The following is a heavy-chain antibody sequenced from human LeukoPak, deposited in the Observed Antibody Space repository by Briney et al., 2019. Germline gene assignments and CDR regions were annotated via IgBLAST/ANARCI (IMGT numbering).Heavy chain of an antibody. CDR3: ARDKANYSSGWYLGY. D-gene: IGHD6-19*01. Sequence: PGGSLRLSCAASGFTFSSYWMSWVRQAPGKGLEWVANIKQDGSEKYYVDSVKGRFTISRDNAKNSLYLQMNSLRAEDTAVYYCARDKANYSSGWYLGYWGQGTLVTVSS. V-gene: IGHV3-7*05. J-gene: IGHJ4*02. CDR2: IKQDGSEK. CDR1: GFTFSSYW.